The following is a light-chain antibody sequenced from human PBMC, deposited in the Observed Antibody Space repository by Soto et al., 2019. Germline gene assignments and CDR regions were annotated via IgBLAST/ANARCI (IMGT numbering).Light chain of an antibody. CDR3: QQYGSSPRT. V-gene: IGKV3-20*01. Sequence: EIGLTQSPGTLSLSPGERATLSCRASQSVSSSYLAWYQQKPGQAPRLLIYGASSRATGIPDRFSASGSGTDFTLTISRLEPEDFAVYYCQQYGSSPRTFGGGTKVEIK. CDR1: QSVSSSY. J-gene: IGKJ4*01. CDR2: GAS.